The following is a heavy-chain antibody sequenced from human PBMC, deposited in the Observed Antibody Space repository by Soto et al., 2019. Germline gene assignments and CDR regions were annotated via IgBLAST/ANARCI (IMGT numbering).Heavy chain of an antibody. CDR1: GGTFSSYA. CDR3: ALLPGYSSRLVAY. V-gene: IGHV1-69*01. J-gene: IGHJ4*02. D-gene: IGHD6-13*01. CDR2: IIPIFGTA. Sequence: QVQLVQSGAEVKKPGSSVKVSCQASGGTFSSYAISWVRQAPGHWLEWMGGIIPIFGTANYAQKFQGRVTITADESTSTAYMELSSLRSEDTAVYYCALLPGYSSRLVAYWGQGTLVTVSS.